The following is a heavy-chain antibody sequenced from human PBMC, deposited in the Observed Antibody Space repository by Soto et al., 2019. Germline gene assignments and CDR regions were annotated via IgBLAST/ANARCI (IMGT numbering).Heavy chain of an antibody. D-gene: IGHD4-4*01. CDR2: IKSETDGETK. J-gene: IGHJ5*02. Sequence: PGGAQSLFCEASGFTFSHAWMSRVRQAPGKGLEWGGRIKSETDGETKDYGAPVRGRFTISRDESKDTLYLQMNSLRIEDTAVYHSCVVTRRDHYSTSGSWLDPWVAGTLAPVSS. V-gene: IGHV3-15*01. CDR3: CVVTRRDHYSTSGSWLDP. CDR1: GFTFSHAW.